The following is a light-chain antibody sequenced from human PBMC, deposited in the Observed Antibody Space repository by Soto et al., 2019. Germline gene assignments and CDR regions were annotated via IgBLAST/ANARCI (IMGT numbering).Light chain of an antibody. J-gene: IGKJ5*01. Sequence: IVLTQSPGTLSLSPGERATLSCRASQSVINNYLAWYQQKPGQAPRLLIYGASNRATGIPDRFSGSGSGTDFTLTISSLEPEDFAVYYYQQRSNWPPITFGQGTRLEIK. CDR1: QSVINNY. CDR2: GAS. CDR3: QQRSNWPPIT. V-gene: IGKV3D-20*02.